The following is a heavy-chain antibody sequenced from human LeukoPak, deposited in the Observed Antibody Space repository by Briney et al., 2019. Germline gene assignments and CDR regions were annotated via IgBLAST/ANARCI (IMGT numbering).Heavy chain of an antibody. J-gene: IGHJ4*02. V-gene: IGHV4-59*08. CDR3: AAPGIAVAGTDY. Sequence: SETLSLTCTISGGSISSYYWSWIRQPPGKGLEWIGYIYYSGSTNYNPSLKSRVTISVDTSKNHFSLKLSSVTAADTAVYYCAAPGIAVAGTDYWGQGTLVTVSS. D-gene: IGHD6-19*01. CDR1: GGSISSYY. CDR2: IYYSGST.